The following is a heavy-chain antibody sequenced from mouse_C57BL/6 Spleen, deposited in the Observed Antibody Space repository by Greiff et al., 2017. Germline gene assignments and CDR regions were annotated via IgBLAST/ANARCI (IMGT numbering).Heavy chain of an antibody. V-gene: IGHV1-7*01. J-gene: IGHJ2*01. CDR2: INPSSGYT. CDR1: GYTFTSYW. Sequence: VQLQQSGAELAKPGASVKLSCTASGYTFTSYWMHWVKQRPGQGLEWIGYINPSSGYTKYNQKFKGKATLTADKSSSTAYMQLSSLTSEDSAVYYGASGRLGFDYWGQGTTLTVSS. D-gene: IGHD6-1*01. CDR3: ASGRLGFDY.